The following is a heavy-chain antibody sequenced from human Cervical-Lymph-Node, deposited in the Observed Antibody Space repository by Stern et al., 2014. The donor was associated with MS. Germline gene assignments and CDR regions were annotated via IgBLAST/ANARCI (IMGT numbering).Heavy chain of an antibody. CDR3: ARTPMTGLLREPTYYFDY. V-gene: IGHV1-69*01. J-gene: IGHJ4*02. D-gene: IGHD3-9*01. CDR2: IIPIFGTA. CDR1: GGTFSSYA. Sequence: QVQLVESGAEVKKPGSSVKVSCKASGGTFSSYAISWVRQAPGQGLEWMGGIIPIFGTANYAQKFQGRVTITADESTSTAYMELSSLRSEDTAVYYCARTPMTGLLREPTYYFDYWGQGTLVTVSS.